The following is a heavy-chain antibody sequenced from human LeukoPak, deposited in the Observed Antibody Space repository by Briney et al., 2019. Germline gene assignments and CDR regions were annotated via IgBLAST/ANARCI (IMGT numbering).Heavy chain of an antibody. D-gene: IGHD2-2*01. V-gene: IGHV3-30-3*01. CDR2: ISYDGSNK. CDR1: GFTFSSYA. CDR3: ARYCSSTSCYLDYYYGMDV. Sequence: PGGSLRLSCAASGFTFSSYAMHWVRQAPGKGLEWVAVISYDGSNKYYADSVKGRFTISRDNSKNTLYLQMNSLRAEDTAVYYCARYCSSTSCYLDYYYGMDVWGRGTTVTVSS. J-gene: IGHJ6*02.